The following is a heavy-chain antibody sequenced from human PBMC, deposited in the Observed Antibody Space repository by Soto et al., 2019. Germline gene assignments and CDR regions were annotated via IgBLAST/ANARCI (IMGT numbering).Heavy chain of an antibody. CDR3: AREEDSGSYFDYYYSGMDV. CDR1: GYTFTGYY. CDR2: INPNSGGT. J-gene: IGHJ6*02. D-gene: IGHD1-26*01. Sequence: ASVKVSCKASGYTFTGYYMHWVRQAPGQGLEWMGWINPNSGGTNYAQKFQGWVTMTRDTSISTAYMELSRLRSDDTAVYYCAREEDSGSYFDYYYSGMDVWGQGTTVTVSS. V-gene: IGHV1-2*04.